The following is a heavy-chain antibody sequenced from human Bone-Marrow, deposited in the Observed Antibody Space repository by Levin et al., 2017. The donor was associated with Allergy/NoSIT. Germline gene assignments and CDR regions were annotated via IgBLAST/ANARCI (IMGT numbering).Heavy chain of an antibody. V-gene: IGHV3-21*06. CDR3: ARDGTTIFQFDV. J-gene: IGHJ2*01. CDR2: ISYSSTYI. Sequence: GESLKISCAASGFTFSSYGMTWVRQAPGKGLEWVSYISYSSTYIYYADSVKGRFTISRDNAKNSLSLQMNSLRAEDTAVYYCARDGTTIFQFDVWGRGTLVTVSS. CDR1: GFTFSSYG. D-gene: IGHD3-3*01.